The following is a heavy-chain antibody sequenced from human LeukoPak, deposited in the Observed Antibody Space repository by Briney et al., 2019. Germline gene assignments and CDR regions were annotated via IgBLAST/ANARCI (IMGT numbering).Heavy chain of an antibody. CDR2: IYYSGST. D-gene: IGHD4-23*01. Sequence: PSETLSLTCAVSGVSISNYYWSWIRQPPGKGLEWIGYIYYSGSTNYNPSLRSRVTISVDSSKNQFSLKLSSVTAADTAVYYCARGGGWYDSWGQGTLVTVSS. V-gene: IGHV4-59*01. CDR1: GVSISNYY. CDR3: ARGGGWYDS. J-gene: IGHJ5*01.